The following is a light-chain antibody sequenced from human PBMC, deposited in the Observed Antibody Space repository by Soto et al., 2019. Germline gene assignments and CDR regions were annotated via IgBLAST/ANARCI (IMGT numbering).Light chain of an antibody. J-gene: IGKJ5*01. Sequence: DIQLTQSPASVSASVGDRVTITCRASQGGSTWLAWYQQKPWKAPKLLIYAASSLHSGVPSRFSGSGSGTDFTLTLSSLKPEDFATCSCQQGSRFPLTFGQGTRLQI. CDR1: QGGSTW. CDR2: AAS. V-gene: IGKV1-12*01. CDR3: QQGSRFPLT.